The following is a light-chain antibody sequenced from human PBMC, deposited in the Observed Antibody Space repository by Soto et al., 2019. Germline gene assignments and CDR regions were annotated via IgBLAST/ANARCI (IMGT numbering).Light chain of an antibody. J-gene: IGLJ2*01. CDR1: SSNIGSNY. CDR2: RNN. Sequence: QSVLTQPPSASGTPGQRFTISCSGSSSNIGSNYVYWYQQLPGTAPKLLIYRNNQRPSGVPDRFSGSKSVTSASLAISGLRSEDEADYYCAAWDDSLSGVVFGGGTKLTVL. V-gene: IGLV1-47*01. CDR3: AAWDDSLSGVV.